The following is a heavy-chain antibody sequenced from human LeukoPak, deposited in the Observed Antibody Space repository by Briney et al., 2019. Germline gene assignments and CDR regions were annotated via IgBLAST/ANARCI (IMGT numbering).Heavy chain of an antibody. CDR3: AREGDSSAWGDAFDI. Sequence: SETLSLTRTVSGGSITSYNWNWIRQPPGKGLEWIGFIYYSGNTNYNPSLKSRVTISVDTSKNQFSLKLSSVAAADTAVYYCAREGDSSAWGDAFDIWGQGTMVTVSS. D-gene: IGHD3-22*01. CDR1: GGSITSYN. J-gene: IGHJ3*02. CDR2: IYYSGNT. V-gene: IGHV4-59*01.